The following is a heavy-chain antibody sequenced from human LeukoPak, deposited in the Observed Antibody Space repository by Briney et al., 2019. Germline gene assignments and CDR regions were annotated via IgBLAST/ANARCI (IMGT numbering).Heavy chain of an antibody. V-gene: IGHV1-2*06. D-gene: IGHD6-19*01. Sequence: ASVKVSCKASGYTFIGYYLHWVRQARGQGPELVGRMNLNSGGADYAQKFQRRVTLTRDTSISTTYMELNSLTSDDTAVYYCARAGPVGGYEYWGQGTLVTVFS. CDR3: ARAGPVGGYEY. CDR1: GYTFIGYY. CDR2: MNLNSGGA. J-gene: IGHJ4*02.